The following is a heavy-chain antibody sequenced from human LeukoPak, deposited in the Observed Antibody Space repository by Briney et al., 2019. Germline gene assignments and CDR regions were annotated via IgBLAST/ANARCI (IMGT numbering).Heavy chain of an antibody. J-gene: IGHJ4*02. CDR2: VNPKIGGT. CDR1: GYTFTDYY. D-gene: IGHD3-9*01. Sequence: ASVTVSCKASGYTFTDYYIHWVRQAPGQGLEGMGWVNPKIGGTNYAQRFQGRVSMTSDTSITTAYMELRRVTSDDTAVYYCARDSSRRPQNYDIATSFSTDYWGQGTLVTVSS. CDR3: ARDSSRRPQNYDIATSFSTDY. V-gene: IGHV1-2*02.